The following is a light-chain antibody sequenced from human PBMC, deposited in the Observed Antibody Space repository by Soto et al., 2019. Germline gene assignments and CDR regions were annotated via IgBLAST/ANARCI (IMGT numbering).Light chain of an antibody. CDR1: QSVSSY. CDR2: DAS. Sequence: EIVLTQSPATLSLSPGERATLSCRASQSVSSYLAWYQQKSGQAPRLLIFDASNRATGITARFSGSGSGTDFTLTISSLEPEDFAVYYCQQRSNWPPTFGGGTKVEIK. CDR3: QQRSNWPPT. V-gene: IGKV3-11*01. J-gene: IGKJ4*01.